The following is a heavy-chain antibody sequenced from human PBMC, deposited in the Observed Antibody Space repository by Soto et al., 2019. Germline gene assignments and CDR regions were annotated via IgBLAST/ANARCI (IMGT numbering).Heavy chain of an antibody. CDR3: ARELPTVTTDAFDI. D-gene: IGHD4-17*01. CDR2: IKQDGSEK. CDR1: GFTFSSYW. J-gene: IGHJ3*02. V-gene: IGHV3-7*01. Sequence: GGSLRLSCAASGFTFSSYWMSWVRQAPGKGLEWVANIKQDGSEKYYVDSVKGRFTISRDNAKNSLYLQMNSLRAEDTAVYYCARELPTVTTDAFDIWGQGTMVTVSS.